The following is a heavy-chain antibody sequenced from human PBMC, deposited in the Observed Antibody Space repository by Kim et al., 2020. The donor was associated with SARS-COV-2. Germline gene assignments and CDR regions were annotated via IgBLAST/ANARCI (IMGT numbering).Heavy chain of an antibody. CDR3: ARVLPAGYSSGWYVTWYFDL. V-gene: IGHV4-59*01. CDR1: GGSISSYY. J-gene: IGHJ2*01. D-gene: IGHD6-19*01. CDR2: IYYSGST. Sequence: SETLSLTCTVSGGSISSYYWSWIRQPPGKGLEWIGYIYYSGSTNYNPSLKSRVTISVDTSKNQFSLKLSSVTAADTAVYYCARVLPAGYSSGWYVTWYFDLWGRSTLVTVSS.